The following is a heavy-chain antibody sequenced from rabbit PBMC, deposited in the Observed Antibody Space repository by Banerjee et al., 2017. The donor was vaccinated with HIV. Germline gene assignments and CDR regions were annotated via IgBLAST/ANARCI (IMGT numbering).Heavy chain of an antibody. V-gene: IGHV1S45*01. D-gene: IGHD4-2*01. Sequence: QEQLEESGGDLVKPEGSLTLTCTASGFSFSNKYVMCWVRQAPGKGLEWIGIIYAGKGSTDYASWVNGRFTISSDNAQNTVDLQMNSLTAADTATYFCARDGVYTGPDYDLWGPGTLVT. J-gene: IGHJ6*01. CDR1: GFSFSNKYV. CDR2: IYAGKGST. CDR3: ARDGVYTGPDYDL.